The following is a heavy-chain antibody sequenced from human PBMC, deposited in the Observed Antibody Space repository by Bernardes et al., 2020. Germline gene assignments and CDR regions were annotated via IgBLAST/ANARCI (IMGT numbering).Heavy chain of an antibody. V-gene: IGHV1-2*02. D-gene: IGHD3-22*01. CDR2: INPNSGGT. CDR3: ARGMIVDWNYYGMDV. CDR1: GYTFTGYY. J-gene: IGHJ6*02. Sequence: ASVKVSCKASGYTFTGYYMHWVRQAPGQGLEWMGWINPNSGGTNYAQKFQGRVTMTRDTSISTAYMELSRLRSDDTAVYYCARGMIVDWNYYGMDVWGQGTTVTVSS.